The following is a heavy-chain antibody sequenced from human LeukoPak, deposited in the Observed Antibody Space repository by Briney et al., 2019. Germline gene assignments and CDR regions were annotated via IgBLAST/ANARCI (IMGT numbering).Heavy chain of an antibody. Sequence: PSETLSLTCTVSGGSISSSSYYWGWIRQPPGKGLEWIGSIYYSGSTNYTPSLKSRVTISVDTSKNQFSLKLSSVTAADTAVYYCARVRAAAGTGDPDAFDIWGQGTMVTVSS. CDR1: GGSISSSSYY. CDR2: IYYSGST. D-gene: IGHD6-13*01. V-gene: IGHV4-39*07. J-gene: IGHJ3*02. CDR3: ARVRAAAGTGDPDAFDI.